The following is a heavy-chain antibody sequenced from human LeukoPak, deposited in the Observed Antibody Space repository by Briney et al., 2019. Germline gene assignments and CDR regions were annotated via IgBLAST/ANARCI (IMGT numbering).Heavy chain of an antibody. D-gene: IGHD3-10*01. CDR3: ARAGFTFSDYFGSFFDY. Sequence: PGGSLRLSCAASGFSFSVYWMSWVRQAPGKGLEWVANIKREGTEKYYVDSVKGRFTISRDNAKNSLYLQVNSLRAEDTAVYYCARAGFTFSDYFGSFFDYWGQGTLVTVSS. CDR1: GFSFSVYW. V-gene: IGHV3-7*01. CDR2: IKREGTEK. J-gene: IGHJ4*02.